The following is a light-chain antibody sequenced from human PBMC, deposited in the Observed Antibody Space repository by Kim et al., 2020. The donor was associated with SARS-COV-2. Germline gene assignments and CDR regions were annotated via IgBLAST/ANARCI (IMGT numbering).Light chain of an antibody. CDR2: TAS. CDR3: LQHHSYPFT. J-gene: IGKJ4*01. Sequence: DIQMTQSSSAMSASVGDSVTITCRASQDISNYLAWFQQKPGKVPKRLIYTASNLQSGVPSRFSGSGSGTEFTLTISSLQPEDFATYYCLQHHSYPFTFGGGTKLEI. CDR1: QDISNY. V-gene: IGKV1-17*03.